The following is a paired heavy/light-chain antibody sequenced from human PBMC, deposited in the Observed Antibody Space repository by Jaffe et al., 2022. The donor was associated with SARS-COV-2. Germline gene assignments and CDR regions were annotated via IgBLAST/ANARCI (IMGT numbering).Heavy chain of an antibody. D-gene: IGHD3-10*01. Sequence: QVQLVQSGAEVKKPGASVKVSCKASGYVFTSYYIHWVRQAPGQGLEWMGIINPSSGSTSFAQKLQGRVTMTRDTSTSTVYMELSSLRSEDTAVYYCARRNYYGSAPYYYYYMDVWGKGTTVTVSS. J-gene: IGHJ6*03. CDR1: GYVFTSYY. CDR2: INPSSGST. V-gene: IGHV1-46*04. CDR3: ARRNYYGSAPYYYYYMDV.
Light chain of an antibody. CDR3: MQALQTPLT. V-gene: IGKV2-28*01. Sequence: DIVMTQSPLSLPVTPGEPASISCRSSQSLLHRNGYYYLDWYLQKPGQSPQVLIYLGSNRASGVPDRFSGSGSGTDFTLKISRVEAEDVGVYYCMQALQTPLTFGGGTKVEIK. J-gene: IGKJ4*01. CDR2: LGS. CDR1: QSLLHRNGYYY.